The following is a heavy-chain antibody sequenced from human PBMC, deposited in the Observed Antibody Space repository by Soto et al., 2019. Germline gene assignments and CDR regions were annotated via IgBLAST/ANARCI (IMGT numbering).Heavy chain of an antibody. V-gene: IGHV1-8*01. D-gene: IGHD3-10*01. J-gene: IGHJ4*02. CDR1: CGTFTTYD. Sequence: GASVHVPCQASCGTFTTYDINWVRQATGHGLEWMGWINPNNGNIGYAQRFQGRVTMTRDTAIRTAYMEVSSLRSDDTAVYYCARGRASGSYYLLDYWGQGTLVTVSS. CDR3: ARGRASGSYYLLDY. CDR2: INPNNGNI.